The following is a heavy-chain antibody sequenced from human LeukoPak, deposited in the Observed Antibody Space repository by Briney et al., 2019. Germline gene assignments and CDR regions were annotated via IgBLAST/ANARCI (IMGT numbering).Heavy chain of an antibody. CDR2: ISGSGGST. CDR3: AKATRGYYDSSGYYYGIPYYFDY. V-gene: IGHV3-23*01. CDR1: GFTFSSYA. Sequence: GGSLRLSCAASGFTFSSYAMSWVRQAPGKGLEWVSAISGSGGSTYYADSVKGRFTISRDNSKNTLYLQMNSLRAENTAVYYCAKATRGYYDSSGYYYGIPYYFDYWGQGTLVTVSS. J-gene: IGHJ4*02. D-gene: IGHD3-22*01.